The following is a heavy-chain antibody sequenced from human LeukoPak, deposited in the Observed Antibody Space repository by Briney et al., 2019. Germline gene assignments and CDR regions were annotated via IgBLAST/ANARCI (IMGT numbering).Heavy chain of an antibody. J-gene: IGHJ5*02. CDR3: ARVDYGDYSSDNWFDP. CDR2: IYTSGST. D-gene: IGHD4-17*01. CDR1: GGSISSYY. V-gene: IGHV4-4*07. Sequence: PSETLSLTCTVSGGSISSYYWSWIRQPAGKGLEWIGRIYTSGSTNYNPSLKSRVTMSVDTSKNQFSLKLSSVTAADTAVYYCARVDYGDYSSDNWFDPWGQGTLVTASS.